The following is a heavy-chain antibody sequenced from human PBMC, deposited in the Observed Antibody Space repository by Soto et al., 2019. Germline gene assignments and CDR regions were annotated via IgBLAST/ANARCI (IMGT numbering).Heavy chain of an antibody. CDR1: GYRFSGPY. CDR3: ARGGDGYNFGAVY. D-gene: IGHD2-21*01. CDR2: IDPRNGHT. Sequence: ASVKVSCKASGYRFSGPYLHWVRQAPGQGPEWMGWIDPRNGHTSYAQRFQGWVTLTRDTSTNTVYMELRSLRSDDTAVYYCARGGDGYNFGAVYWGQGTPVTVSS. J-gene: IGHJ4*02. V-gene: IGHV1-2*04.